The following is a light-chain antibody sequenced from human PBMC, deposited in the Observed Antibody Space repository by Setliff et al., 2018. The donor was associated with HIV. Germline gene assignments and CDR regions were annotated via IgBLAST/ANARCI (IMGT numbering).Light chain of an antibody. CDR2: STY. Sequence: QSVLTQPPSASGAPGQRVTISCSGSSSNVGDNAVSWYQQFPGTAPKLLIYSTYQRPSGVPDRFSGSKSGTSASLAISGLHSEDEADYYCAAWDDSLHGYVFGSGTKVTVL. CDR3: AAWDDSLHGYV. CDR1: SSNVGDNA. J-gene: IGLJ1*01. V-gene: IGLV1-44*01.